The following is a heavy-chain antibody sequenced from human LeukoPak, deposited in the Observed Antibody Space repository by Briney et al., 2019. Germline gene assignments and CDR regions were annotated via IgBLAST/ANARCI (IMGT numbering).Heavy chain of an antibody. CDR1: GFTFSSFW. Sequence: PGGSLRLSCAASGFTFSSFWVSWVRQAPGKGLEWVANIKQEGSEKYYVGSVKGRLTISRDDARNSLYLQMNSLRAEDTAVYFCARGFELDYWGQGTLVTVSS. CDR3: ARGFELDY. CDR2: IKQEGSEK. V-gene: IGHV3-7*01. J-gene: IGHJ4*02.